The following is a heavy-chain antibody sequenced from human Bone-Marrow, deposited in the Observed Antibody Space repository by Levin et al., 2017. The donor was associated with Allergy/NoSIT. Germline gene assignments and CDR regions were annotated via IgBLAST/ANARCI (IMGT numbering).Heavy chain of an antibody. CDR1: GYTFTGYY. CDR3: AAVTWIHHDKDFDY. CDR2: INPNSGGT. V-gene: IGHV1-2*02. J-gene: IGHJ4*02. D-gene: IGHD5-18*01. Sequence: GESLKISCKASGYTFTGYYMHWVRQAPGQGLEWMGWINPNSGGTNYAQKFQGRVTMTRDTSISTAYMELSRLRSDDTAVYYCAAVTWIHHDKDFDYWGQGTLVTVSS.